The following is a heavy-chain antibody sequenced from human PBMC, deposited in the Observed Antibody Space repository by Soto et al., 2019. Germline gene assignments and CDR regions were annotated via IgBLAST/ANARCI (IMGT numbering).Heavy chain of an antibody. CDR2: ITSSGGII. Sequence: PGGSLRLSCTVSGFAFNNYGINWVRQAPGKGLEWVSAITSSGGIIYYADSVKGRFTISRDNSKNTLYLQMNSLGAEDTAVYFCAKLPGDSWGYFDYWGQGTLVTVSS. D-gene: IGHD2-21*02. CDR3: AKLPGDSWGYFDY. CDR1: GFAFNNYG. V-gene: IGHV3-23*01. J-gene: IGHJ4*02.